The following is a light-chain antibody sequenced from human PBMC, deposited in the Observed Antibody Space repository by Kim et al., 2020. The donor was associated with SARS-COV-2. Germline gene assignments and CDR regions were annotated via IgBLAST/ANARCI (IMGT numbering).Light chain of an antibody. V-gene: IGKV3-20*01. J-gene: IGKJ1*01. CDR1: QCVSSSY. Sequence: PGESATLTCRASQCVSSSYLAWYQQKPSQAPRLLIYGASSRATGVPDMFSGSGSGTDFTLTITRLEPEDLAVYYCQQYGNSPHTFGQGTKVDIK. CDR2: GAS. CDR3: QQYGNSPHT.